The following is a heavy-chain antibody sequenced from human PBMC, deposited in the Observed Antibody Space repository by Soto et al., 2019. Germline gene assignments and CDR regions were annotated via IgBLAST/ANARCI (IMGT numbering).Heavy chain of an antibody. V-gene: IGHV2-5*02. CDR3: VRNWRYYGGGYFYGMDP. Sequence: ITLKESGPTLVKPTQTRMLTCTFSGFSLNTGGAGVGWVRQPRGKAMEWLALIYWDDDEGYRPSLRSRLHITKDTINNQVVLTMTNMDPEDTATYDCVRNWRYYGGGYFYGMDPWGQGTTVTVSS. J-gene: IGHJ6*02. D-gene: IGHD3-10*01. CDR1: GFSLNTGGAG. CDR2: IYWDDDE.